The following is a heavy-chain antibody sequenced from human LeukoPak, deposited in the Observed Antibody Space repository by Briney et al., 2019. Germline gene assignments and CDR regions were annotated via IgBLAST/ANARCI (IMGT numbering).Heavy chain of an antibody. CDR2: IYYSGST. CDR1: GGSISSSSYY. D-gene: IGHD3-10*01. Sequence: PSGTLSLTCTVSGGSISSSSYYWGCIRPPPGQGRAWIVSIYYSGSTYYNPSLKSRATISVDTSKNQCSLKLSSVTAEDTTVCYGATALYMSYRVVSTADFDLGGRSTLDTVSS. CDR3: ATALYMSYRVVSTADFDL. J-gene: IGHJ2*01. V-gene: IGHV4-39*01.